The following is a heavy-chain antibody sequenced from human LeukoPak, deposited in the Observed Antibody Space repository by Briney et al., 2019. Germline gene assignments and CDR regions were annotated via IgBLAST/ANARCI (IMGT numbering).Heavy chain of an antibody. V-gene: IGHV1-18*01. D-gene: IGHD2-2*01. CDR2: ISAYNGNT. CDR1: RYTFTSYG. J-gene: IGHJ4*02. CDR3: ARDIVVVPAADSRAIAEDY. Sequence: ASVKVSCKASRYTFTSYGISWVRQAPGQGLEWMGCISAYNGNTNYAQKLQGRVTMTTDTSTSTAYMELRSLRSDDTAVYYCARDIVVVPAADSRAIAEDYWGQGTLVTVSS.